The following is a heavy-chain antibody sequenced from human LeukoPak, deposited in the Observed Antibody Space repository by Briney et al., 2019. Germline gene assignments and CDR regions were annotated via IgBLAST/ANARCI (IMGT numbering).Heavy chain of an antibody. CDR1: GFTFSDYY. CDR3: VRGYDWNYLPD. V-gene: IGHV3-71*01. CDR2: IRSESYAETT. J-gene: IGHJ4*02. Sequence: PGGSLRLSCAASGFTFSDYYMSWIRQAPGKGLEWVGFIRSESYAETTDYGTAVKGRFTISRDDSRRIVYLQMNSLKTEDTAVYFCVRGYDWNYLPDWGQGILVTVSS. D-gene: IGHD1-20*01.